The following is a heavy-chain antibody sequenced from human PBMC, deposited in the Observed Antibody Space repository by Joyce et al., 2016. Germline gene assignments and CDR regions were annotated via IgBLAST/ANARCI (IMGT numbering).Heavy chain of an antibody. CDR3: ARAGRSYSYYEGPWFDP. CDR2: IVPIFDTA. J-gene: IGHJ5*02. D-gene: IGHD4-11*01. Sequence: QVQLVQSGAEVKKPGSSVKVSCKASGGTFSNYAINWVRQAPGQGLEWMGGIVPIFDTANYAQKCQGRVTITADESTSTAYMELSSLRSEDTAVYYCARAGRSYSYYEGPWFDPWGQGTLVTVSS. CDR1: GGTFSNYA. V-gene: IGHV1-69*01.